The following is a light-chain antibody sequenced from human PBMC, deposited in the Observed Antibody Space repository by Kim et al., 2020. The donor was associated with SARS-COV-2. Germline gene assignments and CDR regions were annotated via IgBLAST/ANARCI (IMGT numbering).Light chain of an antibody. CDR2: AAS. V-gene: IGKV1-39*01. Sequence: ASVGDRVTITCRARQSISSYLNWYQQKPGKAPKLLIYAASSLQSGVPARFSGSGSGTDFTLTISSLQPEDFATYYCQQSYSTPRTFGQGTKVDIK. CDR3: QQSYSTPRT. CDR1: QSISSY. J-gene: IGKJ1*01.